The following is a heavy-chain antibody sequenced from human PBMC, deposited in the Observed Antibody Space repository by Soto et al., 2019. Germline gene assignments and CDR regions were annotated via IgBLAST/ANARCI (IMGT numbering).Heavy chain of an antibody. CDR1: GYTFTSYD. CDR3: ARGVDYCSGGSCYGY. CDR2: MNPNSGNT. D-gene: IGHD2-15*01. V-gene: IGHV1-8*01. J-gene: IGHJ4*02. Sequence: GASVKVSCKASGYTFTSYDINWVRQATGQGLEWMGWMNPNSGNTGYAQKFQGRVTMTRNTSISTAYKELSSLRSEDTAVYYCARGVDYCSGGSCYGYWGQGTLVTVSS.